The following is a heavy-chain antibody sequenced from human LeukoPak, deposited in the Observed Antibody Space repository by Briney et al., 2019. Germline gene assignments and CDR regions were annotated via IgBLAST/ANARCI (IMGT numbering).Heavy chain of an antibody. V-gene: IGHV4-30-4*08. CDR3: ARAGKELDLDY. CDR2: IYYSGST. J-gene: IGHJ4*02. CDR1: GGSISSGDYY. D-gene: IGHD1-26*01. Sequence: SRTLSLTCTVSGGSISSGDYYWSWIRQPPGKGLEWIGYIYYSGSTYYNPSLKSRVTISVDTSKNQFSLKLSSVTAADTAVYYCARAGKELDLDYWGQGALVTVSS.